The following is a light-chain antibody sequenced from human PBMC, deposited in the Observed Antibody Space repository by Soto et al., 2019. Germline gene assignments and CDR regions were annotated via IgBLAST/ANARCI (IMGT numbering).Light chain of an antibody. CDR1: QGISSY. V-gene: IGKV1-9*01. Sequence: DIQLTQSPSFLSASVGDRVTITCRASQGISSYLAWYQQKPGKAPKVLIYAPSTLRSGVPSRFSGSGSGTDFTLTISSLQPEDFATYYCQQLHTYPLTFGGGTNVEIK. J-gene: IGKJ4*01. CDR2: APS. CDR3: QQLHTYPLT.